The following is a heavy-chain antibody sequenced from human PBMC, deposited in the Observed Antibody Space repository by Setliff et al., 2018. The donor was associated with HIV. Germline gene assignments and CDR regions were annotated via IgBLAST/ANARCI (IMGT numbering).Heavy chain of an antibody. CDR1: GYSFGDYY. Sequence: GASVKVSCKSSGYSFGDYYIHWVRQAPGLGLEWMGWISGYNGKTDFAQKFQDRVIVTTDTSTNTVYMEVMRLTSDDTAVYFCAREGVATPDEEGYYFDQWGQGTLVTVTS. J-gene: IGHJ4*02. CDR3: AREGVATPDEEGYYFDQ. CDR2: ISGYNGKT. V-gene: IGHV1-18*04.